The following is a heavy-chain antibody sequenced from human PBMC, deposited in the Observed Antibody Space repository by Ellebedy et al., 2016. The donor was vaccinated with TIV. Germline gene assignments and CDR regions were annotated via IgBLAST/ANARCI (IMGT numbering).Heavy chain of an antibody. V-gene: IGHV5-51*01. CDR2: IYPGYSDI. CDR1: GYNFATSW. CDR3: ARHECGSNCYVDY. Sequence: GESLKISCKGSGYNFATSWIGWVRQRPGKGLEWMGIIYPGYSDIRYSPSFQGQVTISADKSISTAYLQWSSLKASDTAIYYCARHECGSNCYVDYWGQGILVTVSS. D-gene: IGHD6-13*01. J-gene: IGHJ4*02.